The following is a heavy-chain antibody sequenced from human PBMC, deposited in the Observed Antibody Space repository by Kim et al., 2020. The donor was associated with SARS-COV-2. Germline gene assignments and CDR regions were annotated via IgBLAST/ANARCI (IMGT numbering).Heavy chain of an antibody. D-gene: IGHD3-10*01. J-gene: IGHJ3*02. Sequence: SVKGRFTISRDNSKNTLYLQVNSLRADDTALYYCAREGLFGGSPGHAFDIWGQGTLVTVSS. V-gene: IGHV3-30*01. CDR3: AREGLFGGSPGHAFDI.